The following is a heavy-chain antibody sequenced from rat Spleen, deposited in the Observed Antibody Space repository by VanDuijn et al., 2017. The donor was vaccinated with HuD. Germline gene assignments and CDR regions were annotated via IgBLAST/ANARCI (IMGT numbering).Heavy chain of an antibody. Sequence: EVQLVESGGGLVQPGRSLKLSCAASGFTFSDYNMAWVRQAPKKGLEWVATISYDGSSTYYRDSVKGRFTISRDNAKSTLYLQMDSLRSEDTATYYCARRRGYYWYFDFWGPGTMVTVSS. CDR1: GFTFSDYN. J-gene: IGHJ1*01. V-gene: IGHV5-7*01. CDR3: ARRRGYYWYFDF. D-gene: IGHD1-11*01. CDR2: ISYDGSST.